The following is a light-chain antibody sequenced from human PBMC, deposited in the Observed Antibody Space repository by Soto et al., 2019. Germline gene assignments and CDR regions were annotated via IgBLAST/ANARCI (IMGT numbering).Light chain of an antibody. J-gene: IGKJ5*01. CDR1: QDISNF. CDR2: GAS. V-gene: IGKV1-16*01. CDR3: QQYKSYPIT. Sequence: DILMTQSPSSLSASVGDRITITCRASQDISNFLAWFQQKPGKAPKSLISGASTLQSGVPSRVSGSGSGTDFTLTISNLQPGDFASYYCQQYKSYPITFGQGTTLEIQ.